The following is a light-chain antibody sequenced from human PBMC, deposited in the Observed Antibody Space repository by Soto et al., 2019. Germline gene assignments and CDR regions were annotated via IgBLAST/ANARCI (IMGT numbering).Light chain of an antibody. CDR2: AAS. J-gene: IGKJ4*01. CDR3: QQTFSTYVS. V-gene: IGKV1-39*01. Sequence: VYRVTITGWASQTISSYLHWYQLKPGQAPKLLIYAASSLQSGVPSRFSGSGSGTEFTLTISSLQPEDFATYFCQQTFSTYVSFAGGTKVDIK. CDR1: QTISSY.